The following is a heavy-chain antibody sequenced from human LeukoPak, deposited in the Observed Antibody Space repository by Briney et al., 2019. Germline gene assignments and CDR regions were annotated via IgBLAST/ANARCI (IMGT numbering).Heavy chain of an antibody. J-gene: IGHJ3*02. CDR2: ISSSGSTM. D-gene: IGHD6-19*01. V-gene: IGHV3-48*03. CDR1: GFTFSNYE. CDR3: AKPYSSGWWGAFDI. Sequence: GGSLRLSCTASGFTFSNYEGNWVRQAPGRGLEWVSYISSSGSTMYYADSVKGRFTISRDNAKNSLYLQMNSLRAEDTAIYYCAKPYSSGWWGAFDIGGQGTMVTVSS.